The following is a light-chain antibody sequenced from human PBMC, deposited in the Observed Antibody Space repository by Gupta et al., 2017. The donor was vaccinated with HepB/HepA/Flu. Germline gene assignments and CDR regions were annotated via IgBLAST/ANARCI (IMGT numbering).Light chain of an antibody. Sequence: QTVVTQEPSLTVSPGGTVTLTCASSTGAVTSGYYINWFQQKPGQATRALMYSTTNRHSWTPARFSGSLLGGNDAMRLSGVQPEDESEYYCLLYYGGSWVFGGGTKLTVL. V-gene: IGLV7-43*01. CDR2: STT. CDR3: LLYYGGSWV. CDR1: TGAVTSGYY. J-gene: IGLJ3*02.